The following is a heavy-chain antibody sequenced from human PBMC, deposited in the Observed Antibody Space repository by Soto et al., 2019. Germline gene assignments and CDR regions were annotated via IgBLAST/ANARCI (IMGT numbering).Heavy chain of an antibody. Sequence: QITLKESGPPLVKPTQTLTLTCTFSGFSLSTSAVGVGWIRQPPGKALEWLTVIYGDDDKRSSPSLRSRLTSTKATSQSQVALTMTNTDPVNTATYYCTHRQRDLAGIFDSWGQRTLVTVSP. V-gene: IGHV2-5*02. CDR3: THRQRDLAGIFDS. J-gene: IGHJ4*02. CDR1: GFSLSTSAVG. CDR2: IYGDDDK.